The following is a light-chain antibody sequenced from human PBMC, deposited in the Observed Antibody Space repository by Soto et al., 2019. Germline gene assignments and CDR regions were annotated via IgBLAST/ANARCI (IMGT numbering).Light chain of an antibody. Sequence: DIPMTQSPSSLSASVGDRVTITCQASQDISNYLNWYQQKPGKAPKLLIYEASNLETGVPSRFSGSGSGTEFTFTISSLQPEDIATYYCQQYDNLPYTFGQGTKLEIK. CDR2: EAS. J-gene: IGKJ2*01. CDR1: QDISNY. CDR3: QQYDNLPYT. V-gene: IGKV1-33*01.